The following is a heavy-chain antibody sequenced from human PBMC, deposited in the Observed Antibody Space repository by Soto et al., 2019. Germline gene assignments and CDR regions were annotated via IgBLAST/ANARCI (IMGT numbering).Heavy chain of an antibody. CDR2: IDLGCTK. CDR3: AISQRGHSGRSQLEQ. Sequence: SETLSLTCTFSDCCIFGSFHYVCLIREPPGNWLDLIGNIDLGCTKYYNPSLKSRLTLSLDTSKKLLSLELTSVTSTDTAVYYCAISQRGHSGRSQLEQWGQGTLVSLSS. D-gene: IGHD1-1*01. J-gene: IGHJ4*02. CDR1: DCCIFGSFHY. V-gene: IGHV4-39*01.